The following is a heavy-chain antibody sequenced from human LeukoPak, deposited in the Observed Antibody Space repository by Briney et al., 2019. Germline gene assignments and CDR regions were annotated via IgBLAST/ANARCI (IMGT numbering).Heavy chain of an antibody. CDR2: ISSSSSYI. CDR1: GFTFSSYS. CDR3: ARAVGREYYYDSSGTAHY. D-gene: IGHD3-22*01. J-gene: IGHJ4*02. Sequence: GGXXRLSCAASGFTFSSYSMNWVRQAPGKGLEGVSCISSSSSYIYYADSVKGGFTIYRDNAKKTLYMQMNRLRDEDRAVYYCARAVGREYYYDSSGTAHYWGQGTLVTVSS. V-gene: IGHV3-21*01.